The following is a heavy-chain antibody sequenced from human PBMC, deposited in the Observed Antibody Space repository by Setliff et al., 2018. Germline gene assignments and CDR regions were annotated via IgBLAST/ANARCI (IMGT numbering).Heavy chain of an antibody. CDR1: GYTFTSYL. D-gene: IGHD1-26*01. V-gene: IGHV1-46*01. CDR2: IDPSGGSS. J-gene: IGHJ3*02. CDR3: ARSGNYSPNDYEGAFDI. Sequence: ASVKVSCKASGYTFTSYLIHWVRQDPGQGLEWMGIIDPSGGSSTYAQKFQGRVTMTRDTSTSTVYMELSSLRSEDTAVYYCARSGNYSPNDYEGAFDIWGQGTMVTVSS.